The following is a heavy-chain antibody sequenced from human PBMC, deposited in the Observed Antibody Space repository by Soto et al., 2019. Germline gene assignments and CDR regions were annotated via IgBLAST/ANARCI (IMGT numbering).Heavy chain of an antibody. CDR2: INVYNGNT. Sequence: QVQLVQSGGEVKKPGASVKVSCKASGYTFTTYGISWVRQAPGQGLEWMGWINVYNGNTKYAQKLQGRVTMTTDTSTSTAYMELRSLISDDTAVYYCARGVGSGIYYNQYTWFDPWGQGTLVTVSS. CDR3: ARGVGSGIYYNQYTWFDP. V-gene: IGHV1-18*01. D-gene: IGHD3-10*01. J-gene: IGHJ5*02. CDR1: GYTFTTYG.